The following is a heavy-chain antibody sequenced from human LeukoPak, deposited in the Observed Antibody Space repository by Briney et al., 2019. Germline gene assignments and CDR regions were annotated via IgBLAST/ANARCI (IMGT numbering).Heavy chain of an antibody. CDR3: ARDLLNHYYDSRAVWGDY. D-gene: IGHD3-22*01. V-gene: IGHV1-18*01. J-gene: IGHJ4*02. CDR2: ISAYNGNT. Sequence: GASVKVSCKASGYTFTSYGISWVRQAPGQGLEWTGWISAYNGNTNYAQKLQGRVTMTTDTSTSTAYMELRSLRSDDTAVYYCARDLLNHYYDSRAVWGDYWGQGTLVTVSS. CDR1: GYTFTSYG.